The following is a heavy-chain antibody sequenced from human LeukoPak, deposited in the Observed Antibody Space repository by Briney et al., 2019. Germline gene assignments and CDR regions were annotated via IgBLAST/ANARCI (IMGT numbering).Heavy chain of an antibody. Sequence: PGGSLRLSCLASGFTFSDHYMDWVRQTPGKGLEWVGRARNKANSYIIEYAASVRGRFTISRDDSKNSVYLQLNSLKTEDTAVYYCTRVNLRTGERFFGYWGQGTLVTVSS. D-gene: IGHD7-27*01. CDR3: TRVNLRTGERFFGY. CDR2: ARNKANSYII. CDR1: GFTFSDHY. V-gene: IGHV3-72*01. J-gene: IGHJ4*02.